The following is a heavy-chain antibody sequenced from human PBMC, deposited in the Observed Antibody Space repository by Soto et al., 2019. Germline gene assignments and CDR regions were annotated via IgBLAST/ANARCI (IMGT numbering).Heavy chain of an antibody. J-gene: IGHJ5*02. CDR3: ARGRGTIFGVVIKGNWFDP. CDR1: GGSFSGYY. Sequence: LSLTCAVYGGSFSGYYWSWIRQPPGKGLEWIGEINHSGSTNYNPSLKSRVTISVDTSKNQFSLKLSSVTAADTAVYYCARGRGTIFGVVIKGNWFDPWGQGTLVTVSS. D-gene: IGHD3-3*01. CDR2: INHSGST. V-gene: IGHV4-34*01.